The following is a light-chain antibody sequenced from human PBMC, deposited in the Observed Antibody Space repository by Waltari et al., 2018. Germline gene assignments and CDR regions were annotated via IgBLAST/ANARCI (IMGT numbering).Light chain of an antibody. CDR2: DIN. Sequence: QSALTQPRSVSGSPGQSVTISCTGTSSDVGANNFVSWYQHHPDKAPKLIIYDINKRPSGGPVRCSGSKSGNTASRTISGRRPEDEADYHCCSYAGVHTFWLFGGGTKLTVL. CDR1: SSDVGANNF. J-gene: IGLJ3*02. CDR3: CSYAGVHTFWL. V-gene: IGLV2-11*01.